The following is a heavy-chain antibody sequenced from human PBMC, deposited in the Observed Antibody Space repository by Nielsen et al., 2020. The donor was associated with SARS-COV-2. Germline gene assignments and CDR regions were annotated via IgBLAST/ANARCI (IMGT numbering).Heavy chain of an antibody. J-gene: IGHJ5*02. CDR1: GFTFSSYW. D-gene: IGHD3-3*01. CDR3: ARDVGYDFWSGYWFDP. CDR2: INSDGSST. V-gene: IGHV3-74*01. Sequence: GGSLRLSCAASGFTFSSYWMHWVRQAPGKGLVWVSRINSDGSSTSYADSVKGRFTISRDNAKNSLYLQMNSLRPEDTAVYSCARDVGYDFWSGYWFDPWGQGTLVTVSS.